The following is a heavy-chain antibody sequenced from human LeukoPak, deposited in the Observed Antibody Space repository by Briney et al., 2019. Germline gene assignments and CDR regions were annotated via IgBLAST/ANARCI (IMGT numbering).Heavy chain of an antibody. D-gene: IGHD2-21*02. Sequence: GGPLRLSCAASGFTFSDSAMNWVRQAPGKGLEWVSVIGGSGGPTFYADSVKGRFTISRDNSKDTLYLRLNSLRAEDTAVYYCARRGDPYYFDYWGQGALVTVSA. CDR1: GFTFSDSA. J-gene: IGHJ4*02. V-gene: IGHV3-23*01. CDR3: ARRGDPYYFDY. CDR2: IGGSGGPT.